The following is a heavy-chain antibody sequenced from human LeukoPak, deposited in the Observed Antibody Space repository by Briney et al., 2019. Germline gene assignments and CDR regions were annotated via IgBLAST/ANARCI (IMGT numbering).Heavy chain of an antibody. V-gene: IGHV3-11*06. CDR3: VGADYDILTGYYIDY. CDR1: GFTFSDYY. CDR2: ISSSSSYT. J-gene: IGHJ4*02. D-gene: IGHD3-9*01. Sequence: GGSLRLSCAASGFTFSDYYMSWIRQAPGKGLEWVSYISSSSSYTNYADSVKGRFTISRDNAKNSLYLQMNSLRAEDTAVYYCVGADYDILTGYYIDYWGQGTLVTVSS.